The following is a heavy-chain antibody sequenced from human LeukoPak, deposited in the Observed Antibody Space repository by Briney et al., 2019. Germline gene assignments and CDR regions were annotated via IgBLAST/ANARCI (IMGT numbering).Heavy chain of an antibody. V-gene: IGHV3-30*02. Sequence: GGSLRLSCAASGFIFSNYGMHWVRLAPGKGLEWVAYIRHDGIDNFYEDSVKGRFTISRDNSKNTLYLQMNSLRAEDTAMYYCAKDPGYRDFWGQGTLVTVSS. CDR1: GFIFSNYG. D-gene: IGHD5-18*01. CDR3: AKDPGYRDF. CDR2: IRHDGIDN. J-gene: IGHJ4*02.